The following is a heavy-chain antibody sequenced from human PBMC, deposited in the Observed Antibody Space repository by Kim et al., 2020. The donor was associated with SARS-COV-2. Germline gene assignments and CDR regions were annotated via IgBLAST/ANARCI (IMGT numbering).Heavy chain of an antibody. V-gene: IGHV4-4*02. Sequence: SETLSLTCAVSGGSISSSNWWSWVRQPPGKGLEWIGEIYHSGSTNYNPSLKSRVTISVDKSKNQFSLKLSSVTAADTAVYYCARGPYYYGSGSYRFDYWGQGTLVTVSS. CDR1: GGSISSSNW. D-gene: IGHD3-10*01. J-gene: IGHJ4*02. CDR3: ARGPYYYGSGSYRFDY. CDR2: IYHSGST.